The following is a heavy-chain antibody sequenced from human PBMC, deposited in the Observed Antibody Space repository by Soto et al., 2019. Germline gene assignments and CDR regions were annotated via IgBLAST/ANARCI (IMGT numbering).Heavy chain of an antibody. CDR1: GGSISSSSYY. J-gene: IGHJ4*02. CDR2: IYYSGST. Sequence: PSETLSLTCTVSGGSISSSSYYWGWIRQPPGKGLEWIGSIYYSGSTYYNPSLKSRVTISVDTSKNQFSLKLSSVTAADTAVYYCARHARSHGYSNYRFDYWGQGTLVTVSS. V-gene: IGHV4-39*01. CDR3: ARHARSHGYSNYRFDY. D-gene: IGHD4-4*01.